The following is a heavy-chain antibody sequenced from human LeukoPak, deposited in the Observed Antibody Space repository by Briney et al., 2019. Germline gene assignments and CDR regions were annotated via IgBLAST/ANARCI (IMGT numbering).Heavy chain of an antibody. D-gene: IGHD3-10*01. CDR1: GFTFSSYS. Sequence: GESLRLSCAASGFTFSSYSMNWVRQAPGKGLEWVSSISSSSSYIYYADSVKGRFTISRDNAKNSLYLQMNSLRAEDTAVYYCARDRTYGSGYPDAFDIWGQGTMVTVSS. J-gene: IGHJ3*02. CDR2: ISSSSSYI. V-gene: IGHV3-21*01. CDR3: ARDRTYGSGYPDAFDI.